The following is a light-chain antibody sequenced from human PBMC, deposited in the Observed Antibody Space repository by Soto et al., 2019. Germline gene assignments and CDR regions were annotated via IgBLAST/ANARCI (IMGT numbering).Light chain of an antibody. J-gene: IGKJ4*01. Sequence: EIVVTQSPGTRSLSPGERATLSCRASQTVSSRFLAWCQQKPGQAPRPLIYGALRRATGIPDLFSGSGAGPACTLTISRLEHEDVALVACPQYATSTLTFGGGTQVDIK. CDR3: PQYATSTLT. CDR1: QTVSSRF. CDR2: GAL. V-gene: IGKV3-20*01.